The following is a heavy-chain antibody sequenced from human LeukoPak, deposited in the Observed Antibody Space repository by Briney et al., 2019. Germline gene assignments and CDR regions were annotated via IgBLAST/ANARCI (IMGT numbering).Heavy chain of an antibody. Sequence: ASAKVSCKASGYTFTSYDINWVRQATGQGLEWMGWISAYNGNTNYAQKLQGRVTMTTDTSTSTAYMELRSLRSDDTAVYYCARAFQGYCSSTSCDNWFDPWGQGTLVTVSS. D-gene: IGHD2-2*01. J-gene: IGHJ5*02. CDR2: ISAYNGNT. CDR3: ARAFQGYCSSTSCDNWFDP. V-gene: IGHV1-18*01. CDR1: GYTFTSYD.